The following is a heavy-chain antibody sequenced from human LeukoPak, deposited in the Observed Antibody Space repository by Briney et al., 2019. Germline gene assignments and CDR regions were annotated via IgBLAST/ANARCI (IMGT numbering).Heavy chain of an antibody. D-gene: IGHD2/OR15-2a*01. V-gene: IGHV4-34*01. J-gene: IGHJ2*01. CDR3: ARKSSSYWFFDL. CDR2: INHSGST. Sequence: PSETLSLTCAVYGGSFSGYYWSWIRQPPGKGLEWIGEINHSGSTNYSPSLKSRVTISVDTSKNQFSLKLSSVTAADTAMYYCARKSSSYWFFDLWGRGTLVTVSS. CDR1: GGSFSGYY.